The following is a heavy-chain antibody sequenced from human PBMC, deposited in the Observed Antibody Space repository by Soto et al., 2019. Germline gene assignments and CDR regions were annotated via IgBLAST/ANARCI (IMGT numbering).Heavy chain of an antibody. CDR1: GFTYSVTW. CDR2: IKPDGSEK. D-gene: IGHD3-3*01. Sequence: GGSLLLSCAASGFTYSVTWMSWVRQPPGKGLEWVANIKPDGSEKYYVDSVKGRFTISRDNTKNSLLLQMDTLRAEDTALYSCVRGGGHFGNWGQGPLVTVSS. J-gene: IGHJ4*02. V-gene: IGHV3-7*03. CDR3: VRGGGHFGN.